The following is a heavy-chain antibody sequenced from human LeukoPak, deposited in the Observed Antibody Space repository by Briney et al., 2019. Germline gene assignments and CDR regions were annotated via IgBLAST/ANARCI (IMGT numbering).Heavy chain of an antibody. J-gene: IGHJ3*02. CDR3: AKDSSYRAFDI. V-gene: IGHV3-9*01. CDR1: GFTFDDYA. Sequence: PGRSLRLSCAASGFTFDDYAMHWVRQAPGKGLEWVSGISWNSGSIGYADSVKGRFTISRDNAKNSLYLQMNSLRAEDTALYYCAKDSSYRAFDIWGQGTMVTVSS. CDR2: ISWNSGSI. D-gene: IGHD3-16*02.